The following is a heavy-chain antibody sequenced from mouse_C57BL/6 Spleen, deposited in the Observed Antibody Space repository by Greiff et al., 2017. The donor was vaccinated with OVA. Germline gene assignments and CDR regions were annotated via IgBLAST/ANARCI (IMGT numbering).Heavy chain of an antibody. CDR2: INPNNGGT. J-gene: IGHJ3*01. Sequence: EVQLQQSGPELVKPGASVKMSCKASGYTFTDYNMHWVKQSHGKSLEWIGYINPNNGGTSYNQKFKGKATLTVNKSSSTAYMELRSLTSEDSAVYYYAREGIYYGYGVWFAYWGQGTLVTVSA. CDR1: GYTFTDYN. D-gene: IGHD2-2*01. V-gene: IGHV1-22*01. CDR3: AREGIYYGYGVWFAY.